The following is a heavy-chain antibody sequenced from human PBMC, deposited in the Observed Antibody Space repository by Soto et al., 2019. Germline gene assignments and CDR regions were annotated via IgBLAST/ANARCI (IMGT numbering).Heavy chain of an antibody. CDR3: ARDDCYYDSRGYCRARFDY. CDR1: GYTFTSYG. Sequence: QVQLVQSGAEVKKPGASVKVSCKASGYTFTSYGIIWVRQAPGQGLEWMGWISAYNGNTNYAQKLQGRVTMTTDTSPRTAYMELRSLRSDDTAVYYCARDDCYYDSRGYCRARFDYWGQGTLVTVSS. J-gene: IGHJ4*02. D-gene: IGHD3-22*01. V-gene: IGHV1-18*04. CDR2: ISAYNGNT.